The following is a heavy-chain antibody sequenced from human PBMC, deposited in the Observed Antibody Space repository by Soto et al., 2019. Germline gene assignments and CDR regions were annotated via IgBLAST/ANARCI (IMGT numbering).Heavy chain of an antibody. CDR3: ARTVEAYSSSWYSAFDI. CDR2: ISAYNGNT. CDR1: GYTFTSYG. D-gene: IGHD6-13*01. Sequence: ASVKVSCKASGYTFTSYGISWVRQAPGQGLEWMGCISAYNGNTNYAQKLQGRVTMTTDTSTSTAYMELRSLRSDDTAVYYCARTVEAYSSSWYSAFDIWGQGTMVTVSS. J-gene: IGHJ3*02. V-gene: IGHV1-18*01.